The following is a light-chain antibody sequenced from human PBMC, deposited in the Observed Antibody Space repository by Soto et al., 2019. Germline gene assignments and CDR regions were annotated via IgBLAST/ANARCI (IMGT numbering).Light chain of an antibody. CDR3: QQTYRTPFT. Sequence: DIQMPQSPSSLSASVGDRVNITCRTGQTVNTFLNWYQQKVGQAPKLLIFGASNVQSGVPSRFSGSGSGTEFTLTVSSLEAEEFATDYCQQTYRTPFTFGGGTNVEIK. J-gene: IGKJ4*01. CDR1: QTVNTF. V-gene: IGKV1-39*01. CDR2: GAS.